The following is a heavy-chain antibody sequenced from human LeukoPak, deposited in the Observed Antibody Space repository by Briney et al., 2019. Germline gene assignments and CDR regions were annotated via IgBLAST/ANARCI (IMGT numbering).Heavy chain of an antibody. CDR1: GFTVSSNY. CDR3: ARGYCSGTSCYAPTPFDY. V-gene: IGHV3-53*01. Sequence: GGSLRLSCAASGFTVSSNYMSWVRQAPGKGLEWVSVIYSGGSTYYADSVKGRFTISRDNSKNTLYLQMNSLRAEDTAVYYCARGYCSGTSCYAPTPFDYWGQGTLVTVSS. J-gene: IGHJ4*02. CDR2: IYSGGST. D-gene: IGHD2-2*01.